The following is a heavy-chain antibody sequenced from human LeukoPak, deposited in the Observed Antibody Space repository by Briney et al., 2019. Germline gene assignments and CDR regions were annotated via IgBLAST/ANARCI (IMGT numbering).Heavy chain of an antibody. CDR3: ARLVRGTKRGYFDY. CDR1: GFTFSTFW. CDR2: IKEHGGET. D-gene: IGHD3-10*01. V-gene: IGHV3-7*01. J-gene: IGHJ4*02. Sequence: SGGSLRLSCAASGFTFSTFWMSWVRQPPGKGLEWVANIKEHGGETYYVDSVKGRFTISRDNAKNSLYLQMNSLRAEDTAVYYCARLVRGTKRGYFDYWGQGTLVTVSS.